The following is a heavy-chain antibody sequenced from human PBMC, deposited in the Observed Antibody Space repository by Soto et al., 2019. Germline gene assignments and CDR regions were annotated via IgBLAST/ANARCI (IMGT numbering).Heavy chain of an antibody. CDR2: IYSGGST. CDR1: GFTVSSNY. V-gene: IGHV3-53*01. D-gene: IGHD1-1*01. J-gene: IGHJ4*02. Sequence: PGXSPRLSCAASGFTVSSNYMSWVRQAPGKGLEWVSVIYSGGSTYYADSVKGRFTISRDNSKNTLYLQMNSLRAEDTAVYYCAREVAAGTRYFDYWGQGTLVTVS. CDR3: AREVAAGTRYFDY.